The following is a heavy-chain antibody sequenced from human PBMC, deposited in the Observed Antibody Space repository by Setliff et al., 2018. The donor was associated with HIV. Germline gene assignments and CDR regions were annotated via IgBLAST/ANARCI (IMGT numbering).Heavy chain of an antibody. V-gene: IGHV4-59*01. Sequence: LSLTCTVSGGSIRNYYWNWIRQPPGKGLEWIGYIYYTGSTNYDPSLQSRVTISLDTSKDQFSLKLSSVTAADTALYYCARSDNTSPGIRKYFDPWGQGTLVTVS. CDR1: GGSIRNYY. CDR2: IYYTGST. J-gene: IGHJ5*02. D-gene: IGHD1-20*01. CDR3: ARSDNTSPGIRKYFDP.